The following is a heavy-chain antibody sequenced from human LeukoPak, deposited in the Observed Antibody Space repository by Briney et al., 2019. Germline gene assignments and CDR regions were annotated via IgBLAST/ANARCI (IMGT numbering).Heavy chain of an antibody. Sequence: SETLSLTCTVSGGSVRSYSWSWIRQPPGKGLEWIGYISYSGTTNYNPSLKSRVTISLDTTMNHFSLRLSSVTAADTAVYSCARHGGESMVAAVLHAFDIWGQGIMVTVSS. D-gene: IGHD2-15*01. CDR3: ARHGGESMVAAVLHAFDI. CDR2: ISYSGTT. J-gene: IGHJ3*02. CDR1: GGSVRSYS. V-gene: IGHV4-59*08.